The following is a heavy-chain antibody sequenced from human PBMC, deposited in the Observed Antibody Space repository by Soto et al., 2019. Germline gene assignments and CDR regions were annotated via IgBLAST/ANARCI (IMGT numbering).Heavy chain of an antibody. CDR3: ARESGDWPLNWFDP. CDR2: ITSDGKSK. CDR1: GSNFTNHW. D-gene: IGHD2-21*02. Sequence: VHLVESGGGLVQPGGSLRLSCAASGSNFTNHWMHWVRQAPGKGLVWVSRITSDGKSKAYAESVKGRFAISRDNAKNTVYLQMNGLTVEDTAVYYCARESGDWPLNWFDPWGQGTLVTVSS. V-gene: IGHV3-74*01. J-gene: IGHJ5*02.